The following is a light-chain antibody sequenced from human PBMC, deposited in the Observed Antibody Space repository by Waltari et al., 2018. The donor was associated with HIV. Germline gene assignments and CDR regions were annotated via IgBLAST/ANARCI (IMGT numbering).Light chain of an antibody. V-gene: IGKV3-20*01. CDR2: GSS. Sequence: EIVLTQSPGTLSLSPGERVNLSCRASQRVASSYVAWYQQRPGQPPSLLIFGSSRRATGVPGRFSGSGSGTDFTLTISRLEPEDFAVYYCQQYGSAPLTFGGGTKVEIK. J-gene: IGKJ4*01. CDR3: QQYGSAPLT. CDR1: QRVASSY.